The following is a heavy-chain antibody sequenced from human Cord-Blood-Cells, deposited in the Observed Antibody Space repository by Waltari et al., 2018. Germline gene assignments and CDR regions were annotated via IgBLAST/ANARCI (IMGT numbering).Heavy chain of an antibody. J-gene: IGHJ3*02. CDR1: GGSNSSSNW. D-gene: IGHD2-2*01. Sequence: QVQLQESGPGLVKPSGTLSLTCAVSGGSNSSSNWWSWVRPPPGQGLEWIGEIYHSGSTNYNPSLKSRVTISVDKSKNQFSLKLSSVTAADTAVYYCARVIGGYCSSTSCYAFDIWGQGTMVTVSS. CDR2: IYHSGST. V-gene: IGHV4-4*02. CDR3: ARVIGGYCSSTSCYAFDI.